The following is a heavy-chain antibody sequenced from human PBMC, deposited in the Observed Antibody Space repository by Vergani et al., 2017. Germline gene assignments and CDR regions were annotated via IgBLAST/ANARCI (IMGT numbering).Heavy chain of an antibody. CDR3: ARDSLGYCSSTSCYTPPDY. J-gene: IGHJ4*02. CDR1: GFTFSSYA. D-gene: IGHD2-2*02. V-gene: IGHV3-30-3*01. CDR2: ISYDGSNK. Sequence: VRLLESGGGLVQPGGSLRLSCAASGFTFSSYAMHWVRQAPGKGLEWVAVISYDGSNKYYADSVKGRFTISRDNSKNRLYLQMNSLRAEDTAVYSCARDSLGYCSSTSCYTPPDYWGQGTLVTVSS.